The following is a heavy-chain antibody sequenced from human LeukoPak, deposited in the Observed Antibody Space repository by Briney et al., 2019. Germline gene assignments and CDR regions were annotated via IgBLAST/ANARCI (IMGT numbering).Heavy chain of an antibody. J-gene: IGHJ4*02. CDR3: AGKYSYGLLVD. Sequence: GGSLRLSCAASGFTFSSYTMNWVRQAPGKGLEWVSIISSVSSYIHYADSVKGRFTISRDNAKNSLYLQMNSLRAEDTAVYYCAGKYSYGLLVDWGQGTLVTVSS. CDR2: ISSVSSYI. D-gene: IGHD5-18*01. CDR1: GFTFSSYT. V-gene: IGHV3-21*01.